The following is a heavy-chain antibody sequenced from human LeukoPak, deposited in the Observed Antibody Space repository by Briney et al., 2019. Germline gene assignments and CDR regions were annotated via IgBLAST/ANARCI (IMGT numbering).Heavy chain of an antibody. J-gene: IGHJ4*02. CDR1: DGSFSSYY. Sequence: SETLSLTCGVYDGSFSSYYWSWIRQPPGKGLEWIGEINHSGSTNYNPSLKSRLTISVDTSTTQFSLKLSSVTAADTAVYYCAKPTGSGLFILPGGQGTLVTVSS. CDR3: AKPTGSGLFILP. V-gene: IGHV4-34*01. CDR2: INHSGST. D-gene: IGHD3/OR15-3a*01.